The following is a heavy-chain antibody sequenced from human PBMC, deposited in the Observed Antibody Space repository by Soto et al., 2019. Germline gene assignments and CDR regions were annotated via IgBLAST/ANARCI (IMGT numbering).Heavy chain of an antibody. J-gene: IGHJ5*02. CDR2: MNPNSGNT. Sequence: ASVKVSCKASGYTFTSYDINWVRQATGQGLEWMGWMNPNSGNTGYAQKFQGRVTMTRNTSISTAYMELRSLRSDDTAVYYCARDNPMTFNWFDPWGQGTQVTVSS. V-gene: IGHV1-8*01. CDR1: GYTFTSYD. CDR3: ARDNPMTFNWFDP.